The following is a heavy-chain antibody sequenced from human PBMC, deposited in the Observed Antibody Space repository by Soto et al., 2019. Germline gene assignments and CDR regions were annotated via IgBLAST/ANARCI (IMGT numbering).Heavy chain of an antibody. V-gene: IGHV4-34*01. D-gene: IGHD6-6*01. CDR1: GGSFSGYY. J-gene: IGHJ6*02. CDR3: ARWRIAARRDYYYGMDV. Sequence: PSETLSLTCAVYGGSFSGYYWSWIRQPPGKGLEWIGEINHSGSTNYNPSLKSRVTISVDTSKNQFSLKLSSVTAADTAVYYCARWRIAARRDYYYGMDVWGQGTTVTVSS. CDR2: INHSGST.